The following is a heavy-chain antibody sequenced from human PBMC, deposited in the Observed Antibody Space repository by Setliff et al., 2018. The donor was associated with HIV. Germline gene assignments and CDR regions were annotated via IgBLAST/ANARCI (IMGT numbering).Heavy chain of an antibody. CDR3: AGPKERYYYGSGTNVREYYGMDV. Sequence: SETLSLTCTVSGGSISSSSYYWGWIRQPPGKGLEWIGSIYYSGTTYYNPSLKSRITISVDTSKNQFSLKVNSATAADTAAYYCAGPKERYYYGSGTNVREYYGMDVWGQGTTVTVSS. D-gene: IGHD3-10*01. V-gene: IGHV4-39*07. CDR2: IYYSGTT. CDR1: GGSISSSSYY. J-gene: IGHJ6*02.